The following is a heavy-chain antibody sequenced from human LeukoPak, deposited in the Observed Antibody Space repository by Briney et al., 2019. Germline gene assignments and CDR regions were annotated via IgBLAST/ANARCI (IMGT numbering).Heavy chain of an antibody. CDR3: ANEGPNFDY. CDR2: INTDGSST. D-gene: IGHD2-8*01. V-gene: IGHV3-74*01. J-gene: IGHJ4*02. CDR1: GFTFSSYW. Sequence: GGSLRLSCAASGFTFSSYWMHWVRQAPGKGLVWVSRINTDGSSTNYADSVKGRFTISRDNAKNTLYLQMNSLRAEDTAVYYCANEGPNFDYWGQGTLVTVSS.